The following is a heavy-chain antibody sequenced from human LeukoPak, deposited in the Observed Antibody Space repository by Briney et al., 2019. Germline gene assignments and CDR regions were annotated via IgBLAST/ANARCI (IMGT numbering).Heavy chain of an antibody. J-gene: IGHJ4*02. CDR2: INWNGGST. CDR3: ARDLLRLGELSSGEDY. Sequence: GGSLRLSCAASGFTFDDYGMSWVRQAPGKGLEWVSGINWNGGSTGYADSVKGRFTISRDNAKNSLYLQMNSLRAEDTAVYYCARDLLRLGELSSGEDYWGQGTLVTVSS. CDR1: GFTFDDYG. D-gene: IGHD3-16*02. V-gene: IGHV3-20*04.